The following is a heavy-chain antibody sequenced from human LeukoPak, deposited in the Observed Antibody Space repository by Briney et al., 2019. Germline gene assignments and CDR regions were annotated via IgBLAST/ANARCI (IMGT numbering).Heavy chain of an antibody. CDR2: INSDGRST. D-gene: IGHD6-6*01. V-gene: IGHV3-74*01. Sequence: QAGGSLRLSCALSGFNFDGYWMQWVRQAPGKGLVWVSHINSDGRSTTYADSVKGRLTISRDNAKNTLYLQMNSLRAEDTAVYYCARTGVAARPTVWFDPWGQGTLVTVSP. J-gene: IGHJ5*02. CDR3: ARTGVAARPTVWFDP. CDR1: GFNFDGYW.